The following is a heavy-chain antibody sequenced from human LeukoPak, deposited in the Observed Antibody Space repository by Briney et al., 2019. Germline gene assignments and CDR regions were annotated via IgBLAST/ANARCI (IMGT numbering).Heavy chain of an antibody. CDR2: IYSGGRT. CDR3: ARDAYYDILTGYLAHHYYGMDV. J-gene: IGHJ6*02. D-gene: IGHD3-9*01. Sequence: GGSLRLSCAASGFTVSSNYMSWGRQAPGKGLEWVSVIYSGGRTYYADSVKGGFTISRDNAKNSLYLQMNSLRAEDTAVYYCARDAYYDILTGYLAHHYYGMDVWGQGTTVTVSS. V-gene: IGHV3-66*01. CDR1: GFTVSSNY.